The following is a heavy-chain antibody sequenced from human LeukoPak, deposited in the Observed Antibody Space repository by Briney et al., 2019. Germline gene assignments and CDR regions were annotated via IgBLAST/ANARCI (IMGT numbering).Heavy chain of an antibody. J-gene: IGHJ4*02. V-gene: IGHV3-23*01. Sequence: GGSLRLSCAASGFTFSSYAMSWVRQAPGKGLEWVSAISGSGGSTYYADSVKGRFTISRDNSKNTLYLQMNSLRAEDTAVYYCAQGRTYYYDSSGYYYSACWGQGTLVTVSS. D-gene: IGHD3-22*01. CDR2: ISGSGGST. CDR3: AQGRTYYYDSSGYYYSAC. CDR1: GFTFSSYA.